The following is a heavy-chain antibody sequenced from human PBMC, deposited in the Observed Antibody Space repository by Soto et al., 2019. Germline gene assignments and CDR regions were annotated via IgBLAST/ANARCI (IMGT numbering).Heavy chain of an antibody. CDR1: GFTFRSYG. CDR2: IWDDGSDK. J-gene: IGHJ5*02. CDR3: ARDPQINSDTSGYVGS. V-gene: IGHV3-33*01. Sequence: VGSLRLSCTASGFTFRSYGMHWVRQAPGKGLEWVAVIWDDGSDKKYADSVKGRFTVSRDNSKNTLFLQMSSLRAEDTAVYYCARDPQINSDTSGYVGSWGPGTLVTVSS. D-gene: IGHD3-22*01.